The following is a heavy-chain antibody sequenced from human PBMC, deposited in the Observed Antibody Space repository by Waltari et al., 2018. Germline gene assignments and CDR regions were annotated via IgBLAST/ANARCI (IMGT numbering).Heavy chain of an antibody. D-gene: IGHD6-13*01. J-gene: IGHJ6*02. CDR3: ARVATKTYSSPVPGRPYYYGMDV. V-gene: IGHV3-74*01. CDR2: INSDGSST. Sequence: EEQLVESGGGLVQPGESLRLSCAASGFTFSRYWMGWVRQAPGKGLVWVSRINSDGSSTIYAESVKGRFTISRDNAKNTLYVQMNRLRAEDTAVYYCARVATKTYSSPVPGRPYYYGMDVWGQGTTVTVSS. CDR1: GFTFSRYW.